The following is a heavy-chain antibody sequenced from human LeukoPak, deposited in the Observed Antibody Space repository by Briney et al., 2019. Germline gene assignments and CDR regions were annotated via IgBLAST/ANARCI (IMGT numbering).Heavy chain of an antibody. Sequence: GGSLRLSCAASGFTFTSYAMSWVRQAPGKGLEWVSAISGGGGGTYYADSVKGRFTISRDISKSTVFLQMNSLRAEDTAVYYCAKPSPMVRGIIIAFDSWGQGTLSPSPQ. CDR3: AKPSPMVRGIIIAFDS. J-gene: IGHJ4*02. CDR1: GFTFTSYA. V-gene: IGHV3-23*01. D-gene: IGHD3-10*01. CDR2: ISGGGGGT.